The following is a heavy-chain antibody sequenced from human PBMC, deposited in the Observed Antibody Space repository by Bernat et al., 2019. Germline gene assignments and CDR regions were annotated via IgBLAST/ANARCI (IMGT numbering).Heavy chain of an antibody. J-gene: IGHJ3*02. V-gene: IGHV3-33*01. CDR3: ARDKGPRRGYSYVGAFDI. Sequence: QVHLVESGGGVVQPGRSLRLSCAASGFTFSSYGMHWVRQAPGKGLEWVAVIWYDGSNKYYADSVKGRFTISRDNSKNTLYLQMNSLRAEDTAVYYCARDKGPRRGYSYVGAFDIWGQGTMVTVSS. CDR2: IWYDGSNK. CDR1: GFTFSSYG. D-gene: IGHD5-18*01.